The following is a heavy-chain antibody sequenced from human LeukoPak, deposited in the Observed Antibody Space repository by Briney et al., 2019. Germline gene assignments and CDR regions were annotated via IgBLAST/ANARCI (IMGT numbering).Heavy chain of an antibody. CDR1: GFIFSSYW. J-gene: IGHJ4*02. CDR3: ARGGDYSDY. CDR2: LKQDGGEK. Sequence: PGGSLRLSCAASGFIFSSYWMNWVRQAPGKGLEWVANLKQDGGEKYYVDSVKGRFTISRDNAKNSLYLQMNSLRADDTAVYYCARGGDYSDYWGQGTLVTVSS. D-gene: IGHD4-17*01. V-gene: IGHV3-7*01.